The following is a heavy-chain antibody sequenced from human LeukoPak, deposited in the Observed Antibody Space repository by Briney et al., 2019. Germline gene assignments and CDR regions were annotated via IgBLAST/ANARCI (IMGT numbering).Heavy chain of an antibody. Sequence: ASVKVSCKASGYTFTSYYMHWVRQAPGQGLEWMGIINPSGGSTSYAQKFQGRVTMTRDTSTSTGYMELSSLRSEDTAVYYCAREYCSGGSCYQGGYFDYWGRGTLVTVSS. CDR1: GYTFTSYY. V-gene: IGHV1-46*01. J-gene: IGHJ4*02. CDR2: INPSGGST. D-gene: IGHD2-15*01. CDR3: AREYCSGGSCYQGGYFDY.